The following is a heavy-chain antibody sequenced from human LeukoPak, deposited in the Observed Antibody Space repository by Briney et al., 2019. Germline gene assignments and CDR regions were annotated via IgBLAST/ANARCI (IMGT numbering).Heavy chain of an antibody. CDR3: ARDSKDSGGDWFDP. V-gene: IGHV4-61*08. CDR2: IYYSGST. J-gene: IGHJ5*02. Sequence: SETLSLTCTVSGGSISSGGYYWSWIRQPPGKGLEWIGYIYYSGSTNYNPSLKSRVTISVDTSKNQFSLKLSSVTAADTAVYYCARDSKDSGGDWFDPWGQGTLVTVSS. CDR1: GGSISSGGYY. D-gene: IGHD6-25*01.